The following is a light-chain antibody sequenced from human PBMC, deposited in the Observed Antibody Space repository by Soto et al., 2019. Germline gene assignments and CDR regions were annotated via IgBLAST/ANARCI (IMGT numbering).Light chain of an antibody. CDR2: DAS. CDR3: QQRSSWPPVT. Sequence: ERVLTQSPATLSLFPVERATLSCRASQSISSNLAWYQQKPGQAPRLLIYDASNRATGIPARFSGSGSGTDFTLTISSLEPEDFAVYYCQQRSSWPPVTFGQGTRLEIK. CDR1: QSISSN. V-gene: IGKV3-11*01. J-gene: IGKJ5*01.